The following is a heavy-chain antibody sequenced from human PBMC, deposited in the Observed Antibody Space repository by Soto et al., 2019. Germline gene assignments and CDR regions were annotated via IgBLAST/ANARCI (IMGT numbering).Heavy chain of an antibody. D-gene: IGHD2-15*01. CDR2: ISGSGGST. J-gene: IGHJ4*02. CDR1: GFTFSSYA. V-gene: IGHV3-23*01. Sequence: EVQLLESGGGLVQPGGSLRLSCAASGFTFSSYAMSWVRQAPGKGLEWVSAISGSGGSTYYADSVEGRFTISRDNSKNTLYLQMNSLRAEDTAVYYCAKDRDDIVVVVAASPFDYWGQGTLVTVSS. CDR3: AKDRDDIVVVVAASPFDY.